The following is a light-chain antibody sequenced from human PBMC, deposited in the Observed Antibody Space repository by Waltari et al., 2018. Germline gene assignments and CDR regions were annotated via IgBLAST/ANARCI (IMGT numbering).Light chain of an antibody. V-gene: IGKV1-39*01. CDR1: QSISSY. CDR2: AAS. J-gene: IGKJ1*01. Sequence: DIQMTQSPSSLSASVGDRVTITCRASQSISSYLNWYQQKPGKAPKLLIYAASSLQSGVPSRFSGSGSGTDFTLTISSLQPEDVAVYYCQQYYSTPAWTFGQGTKVEIK. CDR3: QQYYSTPAWT.